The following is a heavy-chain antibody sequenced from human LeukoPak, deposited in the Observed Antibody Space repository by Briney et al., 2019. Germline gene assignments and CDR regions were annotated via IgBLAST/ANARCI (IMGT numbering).Heavy chain of an antibody. D-gene: IGHD4-23*01. V-gene: IGHV3-74*01. CDR2: INSDGSST. CDR3: AREGVGNRLD. J-gene: IGHJ4*02. Sequence: GGSLRLSCAASGFTFSSYWMHWVRQARGKGVVWVSRINSDGSSTKYADSVKGRFTISREKAKNTVYLQMNIQRAEDTAVYYCAREGVGNRLDWGQGTLVTVSS. CDR1: GFTFSSYW.